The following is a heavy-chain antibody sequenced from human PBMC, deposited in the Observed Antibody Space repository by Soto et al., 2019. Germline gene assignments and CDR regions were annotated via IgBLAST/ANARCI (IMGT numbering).Heavy chain of an antibody. J-gene: IGHJ4*02. V-gene: IGHV3-23*01. CDR2: ISGSGGST. CDR1: GFTFSSYA. Sequence: GGSLRLSCAASGFTFSSYAMSWVRQAPGKGLEWVSAISGSGGSTYYADSVKGRFTISRDNSKNTLYLQMNSLRAEDTAVYYCAKGGDCSSTSCYTMPFGYWGQGTLVTVSS. CDR3: AKGGDCSSTSCYTMPFGY. D-gene: IGHD2-2*02.